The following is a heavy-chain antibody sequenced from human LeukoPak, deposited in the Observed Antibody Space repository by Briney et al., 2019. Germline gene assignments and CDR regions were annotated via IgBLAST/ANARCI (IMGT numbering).Heavy chain of an antibody. J-gene: IGHJ4*02. V-gene: IGHV1-69*13. D-gene: IGHD1-26*01. Sequence: ASVKVSCKASGGTFSSYAISWVRQAPGQGLEWMGGVIPIFGTANYAQKFQGRVTITADESTSTAYMELSSLRSEDTAVYYCARDLAGATDYWGQGTLVTVSS. CDR1: GGTFSSYA. CDR3: ARDLAGATDY. CDR2: VIPIFGTA.